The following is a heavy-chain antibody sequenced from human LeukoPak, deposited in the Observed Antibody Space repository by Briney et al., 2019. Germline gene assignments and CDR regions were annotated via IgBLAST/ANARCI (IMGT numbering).Heavy chain of an antibody. CDR1: GGSINYDSHY. CDR2: IYYSGDT. V-gene: IGHV4-39*07. D-gene: IGHD1-26*01. J-gene: IGHJ3*02. CDR3: ARGRSGSYYIHTFDI. Sequence: SETLSLTCTVSGGSINYDSHYWGWIRQPPGKGLEWIGSIYYSGDTYYNPSLKSRVIMSIDMSKNQFSLKLSSVTAADTAVYYCARGRSGSYYIHTFDIWGQGTMVTVSS.